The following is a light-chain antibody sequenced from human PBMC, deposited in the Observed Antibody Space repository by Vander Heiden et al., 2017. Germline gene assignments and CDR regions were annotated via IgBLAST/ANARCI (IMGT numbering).Light chain of an antibody. Sequence: SYDLTQPPSGPVSPGQTSRITFSGTAVPEQLGYWYQVKQGHGPLTEIYKDYARPSAIPARFSGSSSGTTVTLTISGGQAEDEAQYYCQSPDSSRSRVFGGGTKLTVL. CDR3: QSPDSSRSRV. J-gene: IGLJ3*02. CDR2: KDY. V-gene: IGLV3-25*03. CDR1: AVPEQL.